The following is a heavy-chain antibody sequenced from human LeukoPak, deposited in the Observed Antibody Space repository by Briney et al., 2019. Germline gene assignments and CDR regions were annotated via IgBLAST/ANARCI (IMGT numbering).Heavy chain of an antibody. J-gene: IGHJ5*02. CDR3: AKDSPARRWFDP. V-gene: IGHV3-30*18. CDR1: GFTFSSYG. CDR2: ISYDGSNK. Sequence: PGRSLRLSCAASGFTFSSYGMHWVRQAPGKGLEWVAVISYDGSNKYYADSVKGRFTISRDNSKNTLYLQMNSLRAEDTAVYCCAKDSPARRWFDPWGQGTLVTVSS.